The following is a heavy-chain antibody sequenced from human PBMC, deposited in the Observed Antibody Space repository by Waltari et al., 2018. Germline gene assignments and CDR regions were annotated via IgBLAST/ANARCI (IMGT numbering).Heavy chain of an antibody. V-gene: IGHV1-69*12. J-gene: IGHJ3*01. Sequence: QVHLVQSGAVVRRPGSSVKVSCGASGGSFGTYAITWVRQAPGQGLEWIAGIIPIFVEPNYAQKFQDRVKVAADELTRTAFMELSSLRPDDTAVYYCAKRIVGGPFDVWGQGTMVIVSS. CDR2: IIPIFVEP. CDR1: GGSFGTYA. CDR3: AKRIVGGPFDV. D-gene: IGHD1-26*01.